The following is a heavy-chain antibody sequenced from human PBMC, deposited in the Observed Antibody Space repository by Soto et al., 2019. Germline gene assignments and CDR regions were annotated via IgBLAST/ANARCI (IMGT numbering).Heavy chain of an antibody. CDR2: ITSGASTR. Sequence: EVQLVESGGGLVQPGGSLRLSCATSGFFFATYRMNWVRQAPGKGLEWVSYITSGASTRYHSDSVKGRFTISRDDAKGTLFLQMNNLRVDDTGVYYCARVGDSSSFFTTLDYWGQGTLVTVSS. CDR1: GFFFATYR. CDR3: ARVGDSSSFFTTLDY. J-gene: IGHJ4*02. D-gene: IGHD3-22*01. V-gene: IGHV3-48*01.